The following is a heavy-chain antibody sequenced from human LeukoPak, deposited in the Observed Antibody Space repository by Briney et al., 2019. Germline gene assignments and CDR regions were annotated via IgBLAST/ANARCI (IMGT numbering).Heavy chain of an antibody. CDR2: IRYDGSKK. V-gene: IGHV3-30*02. CDR3: ARGGDNYYDSSGYYAY. Sequence: GGSLRLSCAASGFIFSSYGMHWVRQAPGKGLEWVAFIRYDGSKKYYADSVKGRFTISRDNSKNTLYLQMNSLRAEDTAVYYCARGGDNYYDSSGYYAYWGQGTLVTVSS. D-gene: IGHD3-22*01. J-gene: IGHJ4*02. CDR1: GFIFSSYG.